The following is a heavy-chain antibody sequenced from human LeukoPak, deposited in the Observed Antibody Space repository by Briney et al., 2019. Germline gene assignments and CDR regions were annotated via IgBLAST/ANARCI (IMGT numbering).Heavy chain of an antibody. CDR2: ISGSGGST. J-gene: IGHJ4*02. D-gene: IGHD3-22*01. CDR3: AKGYDSSGYYFNYFDY. Sequence: GGSLRLSCAASGFTFSSYAMSWVRQAPGKGLEWVSAISGSGGSTYYADSVKGLFTISRDNSKNTLYLQMNSLRAEDTAVYYCAKGYDSSGYYFNYFDYWGQGTLVTVSS. CDR1: GFTFSSYA. V-gene: IGHV3-23*01.